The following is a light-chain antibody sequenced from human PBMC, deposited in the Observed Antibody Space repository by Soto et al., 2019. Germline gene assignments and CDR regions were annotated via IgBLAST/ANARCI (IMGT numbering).Light chain of an antibody. J-gene: IGKJ4*01. CDR3: QQFNNWPPLT. CDR2: DAS. V-gene: IGKV3-15*01. Sequence: EIVMTQSPATLSVSPGERATLSCRASQTVNNNLAWYQQKPGQAPRLLIYDASTRATGVPARFSGSGSGTEFTLTISSLQSEDFAVYCCQQFNNWPPLTFGGGTKVEIK. CDR1: QTVNNN.